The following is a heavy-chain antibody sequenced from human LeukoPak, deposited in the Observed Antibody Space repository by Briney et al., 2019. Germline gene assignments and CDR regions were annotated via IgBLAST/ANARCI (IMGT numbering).Heavy chain of an antibody. D-gene: IGHD5-24*01. CDR2: INPKSGGT. Sequence: GASVKVSCKASGYSFIKYYMHWVGQARGQGLEWMGWINPKSGGTNYAQKFQDRVTMTTDTSISTAYMELSRLTSDDTAVYYCAPATMTFDYWGQGTLVTVSS. J-gene: IGHJ4*02. V-gene: IGHV1-2*02. CDR1: GYSFIKYY. CDR3: APATMTFDY.